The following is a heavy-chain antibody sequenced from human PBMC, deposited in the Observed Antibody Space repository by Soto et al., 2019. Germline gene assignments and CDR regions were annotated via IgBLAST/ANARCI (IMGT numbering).Heavy chain of an antibody. CDR3: ARGYHYYDSSGYDKWDAFDI. D-gene: IGHD3-22*01. CDR1: GFTFSSYS. Sequence: EVQVVESGGGLVKPGGSLRLSCAASGFTFSSYSMNWVRQAPGKGLEWVSSISSSSSYIYYADSVKGRFTISRDNAKNSLSLQMNSLRAEDTAVYYCARGYHYYDSSGYDKWDAFDIWGQGTMVTVSS. CDR2: ISSSSSYI. V-gene: IGHV3-21*01. J-gene: IGHJ3*02.